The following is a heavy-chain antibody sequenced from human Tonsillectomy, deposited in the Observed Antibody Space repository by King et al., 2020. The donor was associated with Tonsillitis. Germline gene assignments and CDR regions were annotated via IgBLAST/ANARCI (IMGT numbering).Heavy chain of an antibody. D-gene: IGHD6-13*01. CDR3: ARGSRRFDP. CDR1: GFSFSDYY. Sequence: VQLVESGGGLVKPGGSLRLSCAASGFSFSDYYMSWIRQAPGKGLEWLAYMNISSSSTNYADSVKGRFTISRDNAKNSLYLQMNSLRADDTAVYYCARGSRRFDPWGQGTLVIVSS. V-gene: IGHV3-11*05. CDR2: MNISSSST. J-gene: IGHJ5*02.